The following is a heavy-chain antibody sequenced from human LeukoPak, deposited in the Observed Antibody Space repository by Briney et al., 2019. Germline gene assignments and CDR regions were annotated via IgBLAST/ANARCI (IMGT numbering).Heavy chain of an antibody. CDR3: AKTGDYFDSTDYYRPDAFDI. Sequence: GGSLRLSCAGSGITLRIYAMTWVRQAPGKGLEWVSAISGSGSMTYYADSVKGRFTISRDKSNNTLYLQMNSLRAEDTALYYCAKTGDYFDSTDYYRPDAFDIWGQGTMVTVSS. D-gene: IGHD3-22*01. CDR2: ISGSGSMT. J-gene: IGHJ3*02. CDR1: GITLRIYA. V-gene: IGHV3-23*01.